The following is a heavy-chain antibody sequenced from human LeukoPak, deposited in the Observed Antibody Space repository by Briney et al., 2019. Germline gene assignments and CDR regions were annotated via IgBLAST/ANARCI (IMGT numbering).Heavy chain of an antibody. CDR1: GGSISSSSYY. Sequence: SETLSLTCTVSGGSISSSSYYWGWIRQPPGKGLEWIGRIYFSGNTNYNPSLKSRVTISLDTSKNQFSVKLTSVTAADTAVYYCARDGTYPGYSYVDYWGQGTLVTVSS. D-gene: IGHD5-18*01. CDR2: IYFSGNT. J-gene: IGHJ4*02. CDR3: ARDGTYPGYSYVDY. V-gene: IGHV4-39*07.